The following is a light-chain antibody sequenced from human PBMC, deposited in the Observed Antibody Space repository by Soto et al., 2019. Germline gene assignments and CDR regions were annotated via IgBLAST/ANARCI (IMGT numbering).Light chain of an antibody. CDR2: EGS. Sequence: QSALTQPASVSGSPGQSITISCTATSSDVGSYNLVSWYQQHPGKAPKLMIYEGSKRPSGFSNRFSGSKSGNTASLTISGLQAEDEADYYCCSYAGSSTFNVFGTGTKVTVL. CDR3: CSYAGSSTFNV. CDR1: SSDVGSYNL. J-gene: IGLJ1*01. V-gene: IGLV2-23*01.